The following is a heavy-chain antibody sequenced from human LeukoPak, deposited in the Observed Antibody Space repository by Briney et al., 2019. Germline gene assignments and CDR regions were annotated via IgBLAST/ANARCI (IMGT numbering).Heavy chain of an antibody. CDR3: ARLWFQWFGAGRYFDY. CDR1: GFTFSDYY. V-gene: IGHV4-39*01. Sequence: PGGSLRLSCAASGFTFSDYYMSWIRQPPGKGLEWIGSIYYSGSTYYNPSLKSRVTISVDTSKNQFSLKLSSVTAADTAVYYCARLWFQWFGAGRYFDYWGQGTLVTVSS. J-gene: IGHJ4*02. D-gene: IGHD3-10*01. CDR2: IYYSGST.